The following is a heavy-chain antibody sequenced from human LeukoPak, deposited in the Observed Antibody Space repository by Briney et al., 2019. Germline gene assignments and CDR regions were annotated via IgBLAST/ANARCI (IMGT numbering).Heavy chain of an antibody. Sequence: SETLSLTCTVSVGSISSSDYYWSWIRPPPGTGLEWIGYIYHSGNTYYNPSLKSRVSISVDTSKNQFSLKLNSVTAADTAVYYCTSIVVVAAAIDYWGQGTLVTVSS. CDR2: IYHSGNT. V-gene: IGHV4-30-4*01. CDR1: VGSISSSDYY. D-gene: IGHD2-2*01. CDR3: TSIVVVAAAIDY. J-gene: IGHJ4*02.